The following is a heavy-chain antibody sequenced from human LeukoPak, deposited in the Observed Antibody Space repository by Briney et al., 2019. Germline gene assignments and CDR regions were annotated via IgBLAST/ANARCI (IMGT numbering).Heavy chain of an antibody. CDR2: ISYDGSNK. CDR1: GFTFSSYA. CDR3: ARDYYVI. Sequence: PGGSLRLSCAASGFTFSSYAMHWVRQAPGKGLEWVAVISYDGSNKYYADSVRGRFTISRDNSKNTLYLQMNSLRAEDTAVYYCARDYYVIWGQGTMVTVSS. V-gene: IGHV3-30-3*01. D-gene: IGHD3-10*02. J-gene: IGHJ3*02.